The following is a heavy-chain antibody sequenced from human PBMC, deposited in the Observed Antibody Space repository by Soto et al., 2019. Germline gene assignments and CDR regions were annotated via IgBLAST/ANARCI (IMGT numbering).Heavy chain of an antibody. V-gene: IGHV4-4*02. Sequence: SETPSLTSAVSGNCISSTNWGSWVRQSPGKGLEWIGEIYHSGSTNYNPSLKSRVTISVDKSENQFSLRLSSVTAADTAVYYCARNVGYHYDGSPSGQFDFWGQGTLVTVSS. D-gene: IGHD3-22*01. CDR1: GNCISSTNW. CDR3: ARNVGYHYDGSPSGQFDF. CDR2: IYHSGST. J-gene: IGHJ4*02.